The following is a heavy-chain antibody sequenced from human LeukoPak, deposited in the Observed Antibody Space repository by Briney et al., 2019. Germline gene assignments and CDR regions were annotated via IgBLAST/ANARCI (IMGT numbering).Heavy chain of an antibody. CDR2: IYTSGTT. D-gene: IGHD7-27*01. CDR1: GGSISSGASY. CDR3: ARQGYLGIPH. J-gene: IGHJ4*02. Sequence: SETLSLTFTVSGGSISSGASYWSWIRQPAGKGLEWIGRIYTSGTTNYNPSLKSRVTISVDTSKNQFSLKLSSVTAADTAVYYCARQGYLGIPHWGQGTLVTVSS. V-gene: IGHV4-61*02.